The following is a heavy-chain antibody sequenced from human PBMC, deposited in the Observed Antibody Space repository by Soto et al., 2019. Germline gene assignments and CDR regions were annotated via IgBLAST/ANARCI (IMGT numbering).Heavy chain of an antibody. V-gene: IGHV4-30-4*01. D-gene: IGHD3-16*02. CDR3: SRTNYDYVWGSYRFDC. CDR2: ISYSGTT. Sequence: SETLSLPCTVSGGSITSGDYYWSWLRQPPGKGLEWIGSISYSGTTYYNPSLKSRLTISVGTSKNQFSLNLNSVTAADPAVYYCSRTNYDYVWGSYRFDCWGQRAQGSVSS. J-gene: IGHJ4*02. CDR1: GGSITSGDYY.